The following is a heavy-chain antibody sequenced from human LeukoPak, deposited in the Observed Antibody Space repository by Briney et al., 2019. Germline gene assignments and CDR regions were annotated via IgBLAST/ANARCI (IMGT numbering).Heavy chain of an antibody. CDR1: GGSISSYY. J-gene: IGHJ5*02. D-gene: IGHD3-3*01. Sequence: SETLSLTCTVSGGSISSYYWSWIRQPPGKGLEWIGYIYYSGSTNYNPSLKSRVTISVDTSKNQFSLKLSSVTAADTAVYYCARDVSQYYDFSSGYHNWFDPWGQGTLVTVSS. CDR2: IYYSGST. V-gene: IGHV4-59*01. CDR3: ARDVSQYYDFSSGYHNWFDP.